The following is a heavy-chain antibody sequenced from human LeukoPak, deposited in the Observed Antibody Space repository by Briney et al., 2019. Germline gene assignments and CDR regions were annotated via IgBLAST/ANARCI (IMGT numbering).Heavy chain of an antibody. J-gene: IGHJ5*02. CDR3: ASSGWYSTPNWFDP. CDR1: GFTFSDYN. D-gene: IGHD6-19*01. V-gene: IGHV3-21*01. CDR2: ISSSSSFI. Sequence: GGSLRLSCAASGFTFSDYNMKWVRQAPGKGLEWVSSISSSSSFIYYADSVKGRFTISRDNAKNSLYLQMNSLRAEDTAVYYCASSGWYSTPNWFDPWGQGTLVIVSS.